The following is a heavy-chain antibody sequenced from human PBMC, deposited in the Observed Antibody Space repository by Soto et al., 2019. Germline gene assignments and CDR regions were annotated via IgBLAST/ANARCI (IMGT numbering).Heavy chain of an antibody. V-gene: IGHV1-46*01. CDR2: IKSSGGST. D-gene: IGHD2-21*01. J-gene: IGHJ2*01. CDR1: GNTFSTYC. CDR3: ARTYHPQSYFDL. Sequence: ASVKVSCNASGNTFSTYCLHWVRQAPGQGLEWMGIIKSSGGSTSYAQNFQGRLTVTWDTSTSTVYLDLSNLRSEDTAVYYCARTYHPQSYFDLWGRGTLVTVSS.